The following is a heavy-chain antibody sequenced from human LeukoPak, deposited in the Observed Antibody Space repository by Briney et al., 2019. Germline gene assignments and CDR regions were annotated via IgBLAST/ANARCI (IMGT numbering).Heavy chain of an antibody. J-gene: IGHJ4*02. V-gene: IGHV3-21*01. Sequence: PSETLSLTCAVYGGSLSGYYWSWIRQSPGKGLEWVSSISSSSSYIYYADSVKGRFTISRDNAKNSLYLQMNSLRAEDTAVYYCARDDHGLDYWGQGTLVTVSS. CDR1: GGSLSGYY. CDR2: ISSSSSYI. CDR3: ARDDHGLDY.